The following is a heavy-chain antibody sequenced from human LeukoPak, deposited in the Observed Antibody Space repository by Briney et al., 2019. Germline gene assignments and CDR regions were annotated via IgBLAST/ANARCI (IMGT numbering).Heavy chain of an antibody. V-gene: IGHV1-2*06. J-gene: IGHJ5*02. Sequence: ASVKVSCKASGYTFTGYYMHWVRQAPGQGLEWMGRINPNSGGTNYAQKFQGRVTMTRDTSISTAYMELSRLRSDDTAVYYCARELLTADYDILTGYWFDPRGQGTLVTVSS. CDR1: GYTFTGYY. CDR2: INPNSGGT. D-gene: IGHD3-9*01. CDR3: ARELLTADYDILTGYWFDP.